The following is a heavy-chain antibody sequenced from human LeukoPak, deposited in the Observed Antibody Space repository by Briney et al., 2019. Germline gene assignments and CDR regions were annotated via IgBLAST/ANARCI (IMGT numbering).Heavy chain of an antibody. V-gene: IGHV4-59*12. Sequence: SETLSLTCTVSGGSISSYYWSWIRQPPGKGLEWIGYIYYSGSTNYNPSLKSRVTISVDTSKNQFSLKLSSVTAADTAVYYCARDRGSGIDPWGQGTLVTVSS. CDR2: IYYSGST. J-gene: IGHJ5*02. CDR3: ARDRGSGIDP. D-gene: IGHD5-24*01. CDR1: GGSISSYY.